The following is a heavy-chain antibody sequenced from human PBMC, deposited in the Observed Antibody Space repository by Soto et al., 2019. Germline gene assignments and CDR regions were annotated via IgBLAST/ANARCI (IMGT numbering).Heavy chain of an antibody. V-gene: IGHV3-74*01. CDR3: ARGGGYSAQDY. CDR1: GFTLSSYW. CDR2: INSDGSSA. J-gene: IGHJ4*02. D-gene: IGHD5-18*01. Sequence: GGSLRLSCAASGFTLSSYWMHWVRQAPGKGLVWVSRINSDGSSANYADSVKGRFTISRDNAKNTLYLQMDSLRTDDTAVYFCARGGGYSAQDYWGQGTLVTVSS.